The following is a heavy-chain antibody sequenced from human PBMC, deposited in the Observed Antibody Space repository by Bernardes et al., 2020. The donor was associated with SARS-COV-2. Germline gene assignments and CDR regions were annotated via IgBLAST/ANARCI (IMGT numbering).Heavy chain of an antibody. D-gene: IGHD3-16*01. J-gene: IGHJ4*02. CDR1: GFSFSNYC. V-gene: IGHV3-74*01. Sequence: GGSLRLSCAASGFSFSNYCMYWVRQAPGKGLMCVSRINSEKTTTNYADSVKGRFTISRDNAKNTLFLQMNSLRAEDTAVYYCVRQYEGFDYWGQGTPVTVSS. CDR3: VRQYEGFDY. CDR2: INSEKTTT.